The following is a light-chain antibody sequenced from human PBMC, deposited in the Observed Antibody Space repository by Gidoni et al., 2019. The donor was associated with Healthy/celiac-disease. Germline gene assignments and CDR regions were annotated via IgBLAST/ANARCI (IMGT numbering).Light chain of an antibody. J-gene: IGKJ3*01. Sequence: IQMTQSPSSLSASVGDRVTITCRASQSISSYLNWYQQKPGKAPKLLIYAASSLQSGVPSRFSGSGSGTDFTLNISSLQPEDFAIYYCQQSYSTPRVTFGPGTKVDIK. CDR1: QSISSY. V-gene: IGKV1-39*01. CDR2: AAS. CDR3: QQSYSTPRVT.